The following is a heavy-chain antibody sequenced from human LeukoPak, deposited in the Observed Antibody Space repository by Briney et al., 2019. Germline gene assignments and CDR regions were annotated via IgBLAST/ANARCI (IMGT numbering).Heavy chain of an antibody. CDR1: GYTFSSYG. V-gene: IGHV1-18*01. D-gene: IGHD3-3*01. CDR3: ARAPITIFGVVIEGVFDY. CDR2: IRAYNDNT. J-gene: IGHJ4*02. Sequence: ASVKVSCKSPGYTFSSYGISWVRQAPGQGLEWMGWIRAYNDNTDYPQKFQGRVTITADESTSTAYMELSSLRSEDTAVYYCARAPITIFGVVIEGVFDYRGQGTLVTVSS.